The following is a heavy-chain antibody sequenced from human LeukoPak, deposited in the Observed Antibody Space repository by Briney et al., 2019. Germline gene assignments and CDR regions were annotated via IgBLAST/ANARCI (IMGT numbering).Heavy chain of an antibody. J-gene: IGHJ4*02. CDR3: ARDPEYSSSSGYFDY. D-gene: IGHD6-6*01. CDR1: GYTFTSYG. Sequence: GASVKVSCKASGYTFTSYGISWVRQAPGQGLEWMGWISAYNGNTNYAQKLQGRVTMTTDTSTSTAYMELRSLRSDDTAVYYCARDPEYSSSSGYFDYWGQGTLVTVSS. V-gene: IGHV1-18*01. CDR2: ISAYNGNT.